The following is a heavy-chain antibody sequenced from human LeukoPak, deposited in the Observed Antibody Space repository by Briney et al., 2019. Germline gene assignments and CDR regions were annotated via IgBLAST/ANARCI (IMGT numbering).Heavy chain of an antibody. CDR2: LDHSGTT. D-gene: IGHD3-22*01. CDR3: ARLYCYAGSCYAGLDH. V-gene: IGHV4-59*08. J-gene: IGHJ4*02. Sequence: TSETLSLTCTVSGGPISTPYWGWIRQPPGEGLEWIGYLDHSGTTNCNPSLQSRVTISVDTSKNQFSLKLTSVTAADTAVYYCARLYCYAGSCYAGLDHWGQGTLVTVSS. CDR1: GGPISTPY.